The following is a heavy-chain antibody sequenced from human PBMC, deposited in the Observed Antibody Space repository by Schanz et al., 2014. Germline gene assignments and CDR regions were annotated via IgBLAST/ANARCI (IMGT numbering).Heavy chain of an antibody. J-gene: IGHJ4*02. Sequence: VQLVESGGVVVQPGGSLRLSCAASGFTFDDYTMHWVRQAPGKGLEWVSVIYSGGSTYYADSVKGRFTISRDNSKNTLYLQMNSLRAEDTAVYYCARYYETSYYPLYYCDYWGQGTLVTVSS. CDR3: ARYYETSYYPLYYCDY. D-gene: IGHD3-22*01. V-gene: IGHV3-66*01. CDR2: IYSGGST. CDR1: GFTFDDYT.